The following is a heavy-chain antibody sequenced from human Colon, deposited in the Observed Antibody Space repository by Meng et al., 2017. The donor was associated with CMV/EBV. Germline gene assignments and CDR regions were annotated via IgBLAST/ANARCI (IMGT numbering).Heavy chain of an antibody. CDR1: GFTFSSYE. CDR3: AREPPSTVITPGGFDC. D-gene: IGHD4-23*01. V-gene: IGHV3-48*03. J-gene: IGHJ4*02. Sequence: GGSLRLSCAASGFTFSSYEMNWVRQAPGKGLEWVSYISSSGSTIYYADSVKGRFTISRDNAKNSLYLQMNSLRAEDTAIYYCAREPPSTVITPGGFDCWGQGTLVTVSS. CDR2: ISSSGSTI.